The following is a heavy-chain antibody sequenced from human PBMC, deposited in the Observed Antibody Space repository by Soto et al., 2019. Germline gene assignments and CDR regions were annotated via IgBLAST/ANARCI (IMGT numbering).Heavy chain of an antibody. V-gene: IGHV1-18*01. CDR1: GYTFTSYG. CDR3: ARDLRHIVTRDSFDY. D-gene: IGHD2-21*01. Sequence: GXSVKVSFKASGYTFTSYGISWVRQAPVQGLEWMGWISAYNGNTNYAQKLQGRVTMTTDTSTSTAYMELRSLRSDDTAVYYCARDLRHIVTRDSFDYWGQGTLVTVSS. CDR2: ISAYNGNT. J-gene: IGHJ4*02.